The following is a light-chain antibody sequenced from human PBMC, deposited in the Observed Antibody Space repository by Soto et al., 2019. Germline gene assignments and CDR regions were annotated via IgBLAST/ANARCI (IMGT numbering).Light chain of an antibody. CDR3: QQYDSYSAYS. Sequence: DIQMTQFPPPLSASIGDSVPITCRASPTISSSLAWYQQKPGKAPKLLIYKASTLETGVPSRFSGSGSGTEYTLTISSLQPDDCATYNCQQYDSYSAYSFGQGTRPEIK. V-gene: IGKV1-5*03. CDR1: PTISSS. J-gene: IGKJ2*03. CDR2: KAS.